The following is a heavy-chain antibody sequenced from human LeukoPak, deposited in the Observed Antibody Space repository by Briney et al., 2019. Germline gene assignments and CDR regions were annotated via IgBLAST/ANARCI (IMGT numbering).Heavy chain of an antibody. J-gene: IGHJ3*02. CDR3: ARGGGETIVATINAFDI. CDR2: INPNSGGT. V-gene: IGHV1-2*04. D-gene: IGHD5-12*01. CDR1: GYTFTGYY. Sequence: ASVKVSCKASGYTFTGYYMHWVRQAPGQGLEWMGWINPNSGGTNYAQKFQGWVTMTRDTSISTAYMELSRLRSDDTAVYYCARGGGETIVATINAFDIWGQGTMVTVSS.